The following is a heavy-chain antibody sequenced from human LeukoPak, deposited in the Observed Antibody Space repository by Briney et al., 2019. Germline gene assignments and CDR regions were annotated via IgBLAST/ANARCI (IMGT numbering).Heavy chain of an antibody. CDR2: INHSGSA. D-gene: IGHD1-26*01. Sequence: PSETLSLTCAVYGGSFSGYYWSWIRQPPGKGLEWIGEINHSGSAYYNPSLKSRVTISVDTSKNQFSLKVGSVTAADTAVYYCARDMSGSYYTPFDYWGQGTLVTVSS. CDR1: GGSFSGYY. J-gene: IGHJ4*02. CDR3: ARDMSGSYYTPFDY. V-gene: IGHV4-34*01.